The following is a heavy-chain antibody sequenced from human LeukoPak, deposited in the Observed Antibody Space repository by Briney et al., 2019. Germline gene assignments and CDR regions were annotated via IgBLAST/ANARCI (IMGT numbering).Heavy chain of an antibody. Sequence: ASVKVSCKASGYTFTSYDINWVRQASGQGLEWMGWMNPNSGNKVFAQKFQGRVTMTRDTSTSTAYMELSSLGSEDTAVYYCARVPTYYYGSGSYYPFDYWGQGTLVTVPS. CDR3: ARVPTYYYGSGSYYPFDY. J-gene: IGHJ4*02. CDR2: MNPNSGNK. D-gene: IGHD3-10*01. CDR1: GYTFTSYD. V-gene: IGHV1-8*01.